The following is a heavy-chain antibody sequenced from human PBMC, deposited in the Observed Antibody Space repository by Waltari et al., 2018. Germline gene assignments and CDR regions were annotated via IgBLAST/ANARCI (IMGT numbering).Heavy chain of an antibody. D-gene: IGHD3-3*01. CDR2: MNPNSVNT. CDR1: GYTFTSYD. Sequence: QVQLVQSGAEVKKPGASVKVSCKASGYTFTSYDINGVRQATGQGLEWMGWMNPNSVNTGYAQKFQGRVTMTRNTSISTAYMELSSLRSEDTAVYYCARPVNDFWSGYFGFDPWGQGTLVTVSS. J-gene: IGHJ5*02. V-gene: IGHV1-8*01. CDR3: ARPVNDFWSGYFGFDP.